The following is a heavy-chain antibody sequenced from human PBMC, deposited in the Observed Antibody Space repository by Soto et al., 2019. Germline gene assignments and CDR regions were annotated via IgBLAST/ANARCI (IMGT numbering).Heavy chain of an antibody. Sequence: ASVKVSCKASGYTFTSYDINWVRQATGQGLEWMGWMSANNGNKKYAQKLQGRVTMTTDTSTRTVYLDLRSLKSDDTAVYYCARGGYYDNTWGKLSHYGLDVWGQGTSVTVSS. CDR1: GYTFTSYD. V-gene: IGHV1-18*01. D-gene: IGHD3-16*01. CDR3: ARGGYYDNTWGKLSHYGLDV. J-gene: IGHJ6*02. CDR2: MSANNGNK.